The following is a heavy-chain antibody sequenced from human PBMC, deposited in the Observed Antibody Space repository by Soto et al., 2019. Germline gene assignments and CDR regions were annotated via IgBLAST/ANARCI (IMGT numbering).Heavy chain of an antibody. CDR1: GFTFNSYA. CDR3: VRKYPGTRPFDY. J-gene: IGHJ4*01. V-gene: IGHV3-23*01. Sequence: GGSLRLSCAASGFTFNSYAMNWVRQAPGKGLAWVSAIGTDGNTYYANSVKGRVTVSRDNSRTTLYLQMNSLRVEDTALYYCVRKYPGTRPFDYWGQGTLVTVSS. D-gene: IGHD2-2*01. CDR2: IGTDGNT.